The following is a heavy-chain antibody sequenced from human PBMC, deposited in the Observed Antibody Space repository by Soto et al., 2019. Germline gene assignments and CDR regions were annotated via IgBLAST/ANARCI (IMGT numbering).Heavy chain of an antibody. J-gene: IGHJ4*02. CDR3: ARGPDDSDVPSWDY. Sequence: QVQLVQSGAEVGKPGASVRLSCETSGYNFNPYYIHWVRPAPGPGLVWMGIINLSGGTTEYAHKFRGIVTVNGDTSTSTAYLQLSSLRSEDTAVYVCARGPDDSDVPSWDYWGQGTLVTVSS. CDR2: INLSGGTT. D-gene: IGHD4-17*01. CDR1: GYNFNPYY. V-gene: IGHV1-46*02.